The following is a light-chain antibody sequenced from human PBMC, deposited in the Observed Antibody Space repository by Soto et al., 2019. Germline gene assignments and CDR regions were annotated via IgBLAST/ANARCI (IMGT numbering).Light chain of an antibody. Sequence: QLVLTQPPSASGTPGQRITISCSGSSSNTGSNTVNWYQQLPGTAPKLLIYSSNQRPSGVPDRFSGSKSGTSASLAISGLQSEDEADYYCAAWDDSLNGLVFGGGTKVTVL. CDR3: AAWDDSLNGLV. V-gene: IGLV1-44*01. CDR1: SSNTGSNT. CDR2: SSN. J-gene: IGLJ2*01.